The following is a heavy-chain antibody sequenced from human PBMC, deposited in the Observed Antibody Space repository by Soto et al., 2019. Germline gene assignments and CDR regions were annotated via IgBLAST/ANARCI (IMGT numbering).Heavy chain of an antibody. CDR2: ISHDGTDR. J-gene: IGHJ5*02. V-gene: IGHV3-30*18. CDR3: PKGTAVAYQWFDP. Sequence: QVELVESGGGVVQPGRSLRLSCEASGFTFSSYGMHWVRQAPGKGLEWVAAISHDGTDRCYANSVKGRFTISRDNSKNTLYLQMNSLRSEDTAIYYCPKGTAVAYQWFDPWGQGTLVTVSS. D-gene: IGHD6-19*01. CDR1: GFTFSSYG.